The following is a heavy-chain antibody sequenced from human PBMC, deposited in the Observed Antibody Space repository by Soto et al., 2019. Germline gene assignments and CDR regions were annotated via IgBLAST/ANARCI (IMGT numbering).Heavy chain of an antibody. CDR2: INVYNGNT. V-gene: IGHV1-18*01. Sequence: EASVKVSCKASGYTFSNYGIHWVRQAPGQGLEWMGWINVYNGNTKYAQKVQGRVTMTTDTSTSTAYMELRSLRSDDTAVYYCARGVGWGIYYNKYNWFDPWGKGTLVTVSS. CDR1: GYTFSNYG. D-gene: IGHD3-10*01. J-gene: IGHJ5*02. CDR3: ARGVGWGIYYNKYNWFDP.